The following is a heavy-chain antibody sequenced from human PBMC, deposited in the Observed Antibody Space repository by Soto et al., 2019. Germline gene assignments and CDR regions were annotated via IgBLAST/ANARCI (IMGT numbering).Heavy chain of an antibody. J-gene: IGHJ5*02. Sequence: QVQLQESGPGLVKPSQTLSLTCTVSGDHINSNDDYWSWIRQSPGKGLEWIGYIFHSGSTYYSPSRKNRVTMSIDTSKNLFSLRRRSVTAADTAVYYCARRGSSWYLTWFDPWGQGTLVTVSS. D-gene: IGHD6-13*01. V-gene: IGHV4-31*03. CDR3: ARRGSSWYLTWFDP. CDR2: IFHSGST. CDR1: GDHINSNDDY.